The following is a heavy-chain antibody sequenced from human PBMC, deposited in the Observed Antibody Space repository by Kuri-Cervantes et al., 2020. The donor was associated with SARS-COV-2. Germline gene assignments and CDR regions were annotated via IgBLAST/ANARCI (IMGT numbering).Heavy chain of an antibody. CDR2: INHSGST. D-gene: IGHD1-1*01. CDR3: VRDGDHWNFDY. J-gene: IGHJ4*02. CDR1: GGSVSSGSYY. Sequence: SESLSLSCTVPGGSVSSGSYYWSWIREPPGKGLEWIGEINHSGSTNYNPSLKSRVTISVDTSKNQFSLKLSSVTAADTAVYYCVRDGDHWNFDYWGQGTLVTVSS. V-gene: IGHV4-39*07.